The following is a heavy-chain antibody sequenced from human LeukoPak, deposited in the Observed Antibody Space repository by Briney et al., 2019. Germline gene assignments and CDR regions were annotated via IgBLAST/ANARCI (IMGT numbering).Heavy chain of an antibody. V-gene: IGHV1-2*02. CDR1: GYTFTGYY. CDR2: INPNSGGT. Sequence: GASVKVSCKASGYTFTGYYMHWVRQAPGQGLEWMGWINPNSGGTNYAQKFQGRVTMTRDTSISTAYMERSRLRSDDTAVYYCARLSVAGLDAFDIWGQGTMVTVSS. CDR3: ARLSVAGLDAFDI. D-gene: IGHD6-19*01. J-gene: IGHJ3*02.